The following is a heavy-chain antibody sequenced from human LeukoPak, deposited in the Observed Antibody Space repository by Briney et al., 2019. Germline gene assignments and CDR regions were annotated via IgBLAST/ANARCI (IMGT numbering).Heavy chain of an antibody. Sequence: SGPTQVNPTQTLTLTCTFSGFSLSTDGEGVGWIRQSPGKALEWLALIYWDDDKRYSPSLKSRLTITKGTSKNQVVLTMTNMDPVDTATYYCTHIRTTVTTAWGQGTLVTVSS. CDR1: GFSLSTDGEG. D-gene: IGHD4-17*01. V-gene: IGHV2-5*02. CDR3: THIRTTVTTA. J-gene: IGHJ5*02. CDR2: IYWDDDK.